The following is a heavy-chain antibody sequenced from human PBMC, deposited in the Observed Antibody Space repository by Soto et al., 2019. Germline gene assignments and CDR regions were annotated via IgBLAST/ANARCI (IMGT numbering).Heavy chain of an antibody. V-gene: IGHV3-30*18. D-gene: IGHD3-10*01. CDR3: AKDGAYGSGSYPVRGFDY. CDR2: ISYDGSNK. Sequence: QVQLVESGGGVVQPGRSLRLSCAASGFTFSSYGMHWVRQAPGKGLEWVAVISYDGSNKYYADSVKGRFTISRDNSKNTLYLQMNSLRAEDTAVYYCAKDGAYGSGSYPVRGFDYWGQGTLVTVSS. J-gene: IGHJ4*02. CDR1: GFTFSSYG.